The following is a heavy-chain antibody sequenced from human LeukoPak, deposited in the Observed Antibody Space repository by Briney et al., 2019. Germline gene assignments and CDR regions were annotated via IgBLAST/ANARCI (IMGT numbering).Heavy chain of an antibody. Sequence: GSSVKVSCKASGGTFSSYAISWVRQAPGQGLEWMGRIIPILGIANYAQKFQGRVTITADKSTSTAYMELSSLRSEDTAVYYCARDNCSGGSCQAHGYYYYGMDVWGRGTTVTVSS. J-gene: IGHJ6*02. CDR2: IIPILGIA. V-gene: IGHV1-69*04. D-gene: IGHD2-15*01. CDR3: ARDNCSGGSCQAHGYYYYGMDV. CDR1: GGTFSSYA.